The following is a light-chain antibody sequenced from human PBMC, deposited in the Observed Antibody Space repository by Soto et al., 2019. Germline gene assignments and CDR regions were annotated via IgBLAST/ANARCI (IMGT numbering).Light chain of an antibody. Sequence: DIQMTQSPSTLSASVGDRVTITCRASQSISSWLAWYQQKPGKAPKLLIYKASGLESGVPSRFSGSGSGTEFTLTISSLQPDDFATYFCQQYSSPAWTFGQGTKVEIK. CDR2: KAS. CDR1: QSISSW. CDR3: QQYSSPAWT. V-gene: IGKV1-5*03. J-gene: IGKJ1*01.